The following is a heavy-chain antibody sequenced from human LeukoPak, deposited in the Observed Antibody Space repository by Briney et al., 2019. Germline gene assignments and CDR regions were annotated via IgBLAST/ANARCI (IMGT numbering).Heavy chain of an antibody. Sequence: GGSLRLSCAASGFTFSSYAMSWVRRAPGKGLEWVANIKEDGSRKYYVDSVKGRFTISRDNAKNSLYLQMNSLRAEDTAVYYCGRDGVTSSVDYWGQGTLVTVSS. J-gene: IGHJ4*02. D-gene: IGHD2-21*02. V-gene: IGHV3-7*01. CDR2: IKEDGSRK. CDR1: GFTFSSYA. CDR3: GRDGVTSSVDY.